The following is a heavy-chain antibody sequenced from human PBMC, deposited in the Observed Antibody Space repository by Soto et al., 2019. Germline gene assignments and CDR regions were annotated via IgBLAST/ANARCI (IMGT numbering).Heavy chain of an antibody. Sequence: ASVKVSCKASGYTFTSYAMHWVRQAPGQRLEWMGWINAGNGNTKYSQKFQGRVTITRDTSASTAYMELSSLRTEDTAVYYCARDPLPATAGDYWGQGTLVTVSS. CDR2: INAGNGNT. D-gene: IGHD2-2*01. CDR1: GYTFTSYA. CDR3: ARDPLPATAGDY. J-gene: IGHJ4*02. V-gene: IGHV1-3*01.